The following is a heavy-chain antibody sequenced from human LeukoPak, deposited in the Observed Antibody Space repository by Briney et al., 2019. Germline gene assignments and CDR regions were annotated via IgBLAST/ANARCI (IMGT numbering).Heavy chain of an antibody. Sequence: GGSLRLSCAASGFTFSSYGVHWVRQAPGKGLEWVAVIWYDGSNKYYADSVKGRFTISRDNSKNTLYLQMNSLRAEDTAMYYCASWGDDGFDIWGQGTMVTVSS. J-gene: IGHJ3*02. D-gene: IGHD3-16*01. CDR1: GFTFSSYG. V-gene: IGHV3-33*01. CDR2: IWYDGSNK. CDR3: ASWGDDGFDI.